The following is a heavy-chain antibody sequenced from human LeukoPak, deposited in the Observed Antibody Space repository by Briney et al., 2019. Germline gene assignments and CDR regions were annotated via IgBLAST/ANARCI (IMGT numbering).Heavy chain of an antibody. CDR2: IRYDGSNK. J-gene: IGHJ4*02. V-gene: IGHV3-30*02. CDR1: GFTFSSYG. Sequence: QTGGSLRLSCAASGFTFSSYGMHWVRQAPGKGLEWVAFIRYDGSNKYYADSVKGRFTISRDNSKNSLYLQMNSLRVEDTAVYYCARGHYSSSLGGQGTLVTVSS. D-gene: IGHD6-13*01. CDR3: ARGHYSSSL.